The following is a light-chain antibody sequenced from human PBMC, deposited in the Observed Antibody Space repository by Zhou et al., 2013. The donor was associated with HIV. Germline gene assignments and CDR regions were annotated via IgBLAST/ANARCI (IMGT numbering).Light chain of an antibody. CDR1: QSVSSNS. CDR2: GAS. J-gene: IGKJ2*03. CDR3: QQYVTSMAYS. Sequence: EIVLTQSPGTLSLSPGEGATLSCRASQSVSSNSLAWFQQKPGQSPRLLIYGASSRATGIPDRFSGSGSGTDFTLTISGLEPEDFAVYYCQQYVTSMAYSFGQGTKLEIK. V-gene: IGKV3-20*01.